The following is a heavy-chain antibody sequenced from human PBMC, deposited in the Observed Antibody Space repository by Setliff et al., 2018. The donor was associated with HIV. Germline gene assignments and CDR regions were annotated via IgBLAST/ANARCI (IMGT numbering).Heavy chain of an antibody. V-gene: IGHV4-34*01. CDR2: INHGGST. J-gene: IGHJ4*02. D-gene: IGHD3-10*01. CDR1: GGSFSGYY. Sequence: SETLSLTCAVYGGSFSGYYWSWIRQPPGKGLEWIGEINHGGSTNYNPSLKSRVTISVDTSKNQFSLKLTSVTAADTAVYYCARRGLTLVRGVIMGCFDYWGQGTLVTVSS. CDR3: ARRGLTLVRGVIMGCFDY.